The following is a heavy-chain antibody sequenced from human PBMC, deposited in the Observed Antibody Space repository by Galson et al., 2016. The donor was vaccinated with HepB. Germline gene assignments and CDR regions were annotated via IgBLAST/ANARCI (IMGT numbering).Heavy chain of an antibody. CDR2: INQAARTI. V-gene: IGHV3-48*03. D-gene: IGHD1-26*01. J-gene: IGHJ4*02. CDR1: GFTFSSFE. CDR3: ARDGKPVGVTALDY. Sequence: SLRLSCAGSGFTFSSFEMNWVRQAPGKGLEWLAYINQAARTIHYADSVKGRFTISRDNAKNSLYLQLSSLGVDDTAIYYCARDGKPVGVTALDYWGQGTLVTVSS.